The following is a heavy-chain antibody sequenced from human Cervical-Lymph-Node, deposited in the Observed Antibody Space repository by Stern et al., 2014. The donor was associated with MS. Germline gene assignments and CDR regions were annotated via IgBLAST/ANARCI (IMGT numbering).Heavy chain of an antibody. CDR1: GFTFSSYA. Sequence: EVQLVESGGGLVQPGGSLRLSCAASGFTFSSYAMSWVRQAPGKGLAWVSAISGSGGSTSYADSVKGRFTNSRDNSKNTLYLQMNSLRAEDTAVYYCAKDRSYDYVWGSLDYWGQGTLVTVSS. CDR2: ISGSGGST. D-gene: IGHD3-16*01. V-gene: IGHV3-23*04. J-gene: IGHJ4*02. CDR3: AKDRSYDYVWGSLDY.